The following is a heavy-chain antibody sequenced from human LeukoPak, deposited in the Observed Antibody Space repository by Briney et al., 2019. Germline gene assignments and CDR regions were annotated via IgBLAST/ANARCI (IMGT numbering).Heavy chain of an antibody. CDR1: GFTFSNAW. CDR2: IKSKTDGGTK. Sequence: GGSLRLSCAASGFTFSNAWMSWVRQAPGKGLEWVGRIKSKTDGGTKDYAAPVKGRFTISRDDSKNTLYLQMNSVKTEDTAVYYCTSVDDFWSGYYDYWGQGTLVTVPS. V-gene: IGHV3-15*01. CDR3: TSVDDFWSGYYDY. D-gene: IGHD3-3*01. J-gene: IGHJ4*02.